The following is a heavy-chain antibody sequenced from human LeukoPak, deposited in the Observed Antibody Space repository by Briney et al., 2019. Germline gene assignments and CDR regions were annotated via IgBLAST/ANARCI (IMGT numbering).Heavy chain of an antibody. V-gene: IGHV3-64*01. D-gene: IGHD6-19*01. CDR3: ARSQWLAQEGFDY. CDR1: GFTFSSYE. J-gene: IGHJ4*02. CDR2: INTNGGST. Sequence: GGSLRLSCAASGFTFSSYEMNWVRQAPGKRLEYVSSINTNGGSTYYANSVKGRFTISRDNSKNTLYLQMGSLRAEDMAVYYCARSQWLAQEGFDYWGQGTLVTVSS.